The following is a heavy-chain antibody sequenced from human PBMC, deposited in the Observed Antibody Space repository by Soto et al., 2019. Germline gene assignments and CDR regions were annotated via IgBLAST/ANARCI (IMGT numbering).Heavy chain of an antibody. J-gene: IGHJ5*02. CDR1: GGSISSYY. D-gene: IGHD3-10*01. CDR3: AGLLSSRGDWFDP. CDR2: IYYSGST. Sequence: QVQLQESGPGLVKPSETLSLTCTVSGGSISSYYWSWIRQPPGKGLEWIGYIYYSGSTNYNPSLHXRLXISVDTSKKQFSLKLSSVTAADPPVYYCAGLLSSRGDWFDPWGQGTLVTVSS. V-gene: IGHV4-59*08.